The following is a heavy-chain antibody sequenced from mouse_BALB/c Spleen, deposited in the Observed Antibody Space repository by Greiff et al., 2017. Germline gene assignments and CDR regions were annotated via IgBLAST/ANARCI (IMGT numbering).Heavy chain of an antibody. CDR3: TSEDFYYRYDGAWFAY. CDR1: GYTFTDYE. V-gene: IGHV1-15*01. D-gene: IGHD2-14*01. CDR2: IDPETGGT. Sequence: VQRVESGAELVRPGASVTLSCKASGYTFTDYEMHWVKQTPVHGLEWIGAIDPETGGTAYNQKFKGKATLTADKSSSTAYMELRSLTSEDSAVYYCTSEDFYYRYDGAWFAYWGQGTLVTVSA. J-gene: IGHJ3*01.